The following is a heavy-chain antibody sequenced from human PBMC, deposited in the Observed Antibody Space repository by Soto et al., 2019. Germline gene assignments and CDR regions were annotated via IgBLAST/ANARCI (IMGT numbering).Heavy chain of an antibody. D-gene: IGHD2-2*01. CDR3: ARDMVPAAIPNWFDP. CDR1: GFTFSSYS. CDR2: ISSSSSYI. J-gene: IGHJ5*02. V-gene: IGHV3-21*01. Sequence: GGSLRLSCAASGFTFSSYSMNWVRQAPGKGLEWESSISSSSSYIYYADSVKGRFTISRDNAKNSLYLQMNSLRAEDTAVYYCARDMVPAAIPNWFDPWGQGTLVTVSS.